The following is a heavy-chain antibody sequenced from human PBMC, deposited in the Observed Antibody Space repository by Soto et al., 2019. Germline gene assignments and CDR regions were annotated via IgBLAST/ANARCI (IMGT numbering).Heavy chain of an antibody. CDR3: ARVNSGFDY. J-gene: IGHJ4*02. V-gene: IGHV4-30-2*01. CDR1: GGSISSGGYS. D-gene: IGHD2-21*01. CDR2: IYLSGST. Sequence: QLQLQESGSGLVKPSQTLSLTCAVSGGSISSGGYSWSWIRQPPGKGLEWIVYIYLSGSTNYNPSLKSRVTISADRSKNQFSLKLSSVNVADTPVYYCARVNSGFDYWGQGTLVTVSS.